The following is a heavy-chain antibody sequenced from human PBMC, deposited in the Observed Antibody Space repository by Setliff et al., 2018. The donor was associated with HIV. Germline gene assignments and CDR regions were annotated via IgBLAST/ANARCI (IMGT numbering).Heavy chain of an antibody. J-gene: IGHJ6*02. CDR2: IIPIFGTA. CDR1: GDTFNNCA. CDR3: ARSWPLDIVVVVAATLDYYGMDV. V-gene: IGHV1-69*05. Sequence: SVKVSCKASGDTFNNCAVTWVRQAPGQGLEWMGGIIPIFGTANYAQKFQGRVTITTDESTSTAYMELSSLRSEDTAVYYCARSWPLDIVVVVAATLDYYGMDVWGQGTTVTVSS. D-gene: IGHD2-15*01.